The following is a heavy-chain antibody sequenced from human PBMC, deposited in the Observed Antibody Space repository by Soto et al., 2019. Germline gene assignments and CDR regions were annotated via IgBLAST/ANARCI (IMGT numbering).Heavy chain of an antibody. D-gene: IGHD3-3*01. J-gene: IGHJ6*02. Sequence: GGSLRLSCAASGFTFSSYWMSWVRQAPGKGLEWVANIKQDGSEKYYVDSGKGRFTISRDNAKNSLYLQMNSLRAEDTAVYYCARDYEWLLYYGMDVWGQGTTVTVSS. CDR1: GFTFSSYW. CDR2: IKQDGSEK. CDR3: ARDYEWLLYYGMDV. V-gene: IGHV3-7*01.